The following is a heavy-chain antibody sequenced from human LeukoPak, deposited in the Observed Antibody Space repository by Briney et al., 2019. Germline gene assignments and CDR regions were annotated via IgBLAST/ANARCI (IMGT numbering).Heavy chain of an antibody. CDR2: IILGTGSL. V-gene: IGHV3-9*01. CDR3: AKAGVRWD. J-gene: IGHJ4*02. CDR1: GFTFDDYA. Sequence: PARSLRFSCAASGFTFDDYAMHWVPHAPGKGLEGVSGIILGTGSLVYADPVKGRFTISRDNAKNSLYLQMNSLRAEDTALYYCAKAGVRWDWGQGTLVTVSS. D-gene: IGHD3-10*01.